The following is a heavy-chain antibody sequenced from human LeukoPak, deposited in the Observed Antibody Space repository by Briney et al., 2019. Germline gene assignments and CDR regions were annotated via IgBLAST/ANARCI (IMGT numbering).Heavy chain of an antibody. V-gene: IGHV3-7*01. J-gene: IGHJ4*02. D-gene: IGHD5-18*01. CDR1: GFTFSSYA. Sequence: PGGSLRLSCAASGFTFSSYAMSWVRQAPGKGLEWVATTKQDGSETYYVDSVKGRFTISRDNAKNSLYLQMNSLRAEDTAVYYCARGGYNYAYWGQGTLVTVSS. CDR3: ARGGYNYAY. CDR2: TKQDGSET.